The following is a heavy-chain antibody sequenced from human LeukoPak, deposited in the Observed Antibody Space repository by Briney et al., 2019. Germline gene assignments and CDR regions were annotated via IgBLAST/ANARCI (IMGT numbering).Heavy chain of an antibody. D-gene: IGHD1-26*01. Sequence: PSETLSLTCTVSNDSINDSYWTWILQPPGKRLEWIGYISNSGTTKYNPSLKRRVTISVDTSNNQISLRLRCVTAADTAVDFCARGGRNFDYWGQGTLVTVSS. CDR3: ARGGRNFDY. J-gene: IGHJ4*02. CDR2: ISNSGTT. CDR1: NDSINDSY. V-gene: IGHV4-59*01.